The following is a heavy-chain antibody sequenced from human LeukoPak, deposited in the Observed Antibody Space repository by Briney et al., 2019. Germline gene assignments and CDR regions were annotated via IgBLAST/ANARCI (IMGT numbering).Heavy chain of an antibody. J-gene: IGHJ4*02. CDR2: IKQDGSEK. CDR1: GFTFSRYW. Sequence: GGSLRLSCAASGFTFSRYWMSWVRQAPGKGLEWVANIKQDGSEKYYVDSVKGRFTISRDNAKNSLYLQMNSLRAEDTAVYYCARDLFYTYYYDSSGYRFDYWGQGTLVTVSS. V-gene: IGHV3-7*01. D-gene: IGHD3-22*01. CDR3: ARDLFYTYYYDSSGYRFDY.